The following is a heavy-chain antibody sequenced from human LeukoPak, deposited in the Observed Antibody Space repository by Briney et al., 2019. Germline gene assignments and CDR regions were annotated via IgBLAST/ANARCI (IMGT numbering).Heavy chain of an antibody. V-gene: IGHV4-38-2*01. J-gene: IGHJ4*02. Sequence: PSETLSLPCAVSGFSIRSGDYWGWLRQSPGKGLEWIGSIYHSGSTHYNPSLKSRVTISVDTSKSQFSLMLSSVTAADTAVYYCARNRSVTATPGFDHWGQGTLVTVSS. CDR2: IYHSGST. CDR3: ARNRSVTATPGFDH. CDR1: GFSIRSGDY. D-gene: IGHD2-21*02.